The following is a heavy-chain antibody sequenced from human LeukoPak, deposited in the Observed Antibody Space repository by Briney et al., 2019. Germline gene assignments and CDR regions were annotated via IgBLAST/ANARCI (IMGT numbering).Heavy chain of an antibody. Sequence: GGSLKISCQGSGYSFTSYWIGWVRQLPGKGLEWMGIIYPGDSDTIYIPSFQGQVTLSADISTAYLQWSSLKASDTAMYYCARSYYDTSGYLGVGTFDIWGQGTMVTVSS. D-gene: IGHD3-22*01. CDR1: GYSFTSYW. J-gene: IGHJ3*02. V-gene: IGHV5-51*01. CDR2: IYPGDSDT. CDR3: ARSYYDTSGYLGVGTFDI.